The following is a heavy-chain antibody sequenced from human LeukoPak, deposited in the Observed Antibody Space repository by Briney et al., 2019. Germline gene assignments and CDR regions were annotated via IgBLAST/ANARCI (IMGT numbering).Heavy chain of an antibody. CDR1: GFTFSSYA. V-gene: IGHV3-21*01. D-gene: IGHD2-2*01. CDR3: ARDSTNYCSSTSCFDH. CDR2: ISSSSSDI. J-gene: IGHJ4*02. Sequence: GGSLRLSCAASGFTFSSYAMNWVRQAPGKGLEWVSSISSSSSDIYYADSVKGRFTISRDNAKNSLYLQMNSLRAEDTAVYYCARDSTNYCSSTSCFDHWGQGTLVTVSS.